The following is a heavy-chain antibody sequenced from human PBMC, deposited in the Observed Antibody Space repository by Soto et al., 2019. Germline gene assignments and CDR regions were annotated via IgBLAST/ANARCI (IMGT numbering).Heavy chain of an antibody. CDR2: IDPAGGST. J-gene: IGHJ4*02. D-gene: IGHD1-26*01. CDR1: GYTFTTYY. CDR3: ARNVNSGLDY. V-gene: IGHV1-46*01. Sequence: QVQLVQSGAEVKEPGASVKASCKASGYTFTTYYIHWVRQAPGQGLEWMGRIDPAGGSTSYAQKFQGRVNMTRDTSTSTVYMELSSLRSEDTAVYYCARNVNSGLDYWGQGTLVTISS.